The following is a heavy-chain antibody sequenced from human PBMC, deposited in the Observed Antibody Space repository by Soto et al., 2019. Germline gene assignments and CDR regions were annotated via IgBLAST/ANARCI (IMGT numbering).Heavy chain of an antibody. CDR3: ARGGGVGVAGSAAFDM. D-gene: IGHD3-3*01. Sequence: QLHLVQSGAVVKKPGASVTVSCSASGYPVTAYYMHWVRQAPGRGLEWMGGINPATGAEKYTQTFQGRVTMTRDTSTSTVFMELSGLTSEDTAVFYCARGGGVGVAGSAAFDMWGQGTVVTVSS. J-gene: IGHJ3*02. V-gene: IGHV1-2*02. CDR1: GYPVTAYY. CDR2: INPATGAE.